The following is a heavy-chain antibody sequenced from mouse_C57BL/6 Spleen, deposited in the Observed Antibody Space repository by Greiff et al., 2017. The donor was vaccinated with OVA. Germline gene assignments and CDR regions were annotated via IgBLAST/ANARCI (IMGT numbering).Heavy chain of an antibody. Sequence: KLQESGGGLVQPGGSLSLSCAASGFTFTDYYMSWVRQPPGKALEWLGFIRNKANGYTTEYSASVKGRFTISRDNSQSILYLQMNALRAEDSATYYCARSSYYGNPYYYAMDYWGQGTSVTVSS. CDR3: ARSSYYGNPYYYAMDY. D-gene: IGHD2-10*01. V-gene: IGHV7-3*01. J-gene: IGHJ4*01. CDR1: GFTFTDYY. CDR2: IRNKANGYTT.